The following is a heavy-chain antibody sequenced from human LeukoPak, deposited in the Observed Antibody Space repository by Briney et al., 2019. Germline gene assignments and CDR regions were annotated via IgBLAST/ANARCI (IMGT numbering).Heavy chain of an antibody. CDR3: TRHFFSD. J-gene: IGHJ4*02. CDR1: GFTISDHY. D-gene: IGHD1-26*01. CDR2: SRNKADSYTT. V-gene: IGHV3-72*01. Sequence: GGSLRLSCAASGFTISDHYMDWVRQAPGKGLEWVGRSRNKADSYTTYYAASVKGSFTISRDDSKNSLYLQMNSLKAEDTAVYYCTRHFFSDWGQGTLVTVSS.